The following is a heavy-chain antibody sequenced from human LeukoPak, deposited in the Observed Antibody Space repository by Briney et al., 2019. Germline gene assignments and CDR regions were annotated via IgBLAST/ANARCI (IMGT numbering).Heavy chain of an antibody. CDR3: ARGLAYYYGSGSYGFDY. D-gene: IGHD3-10*01. CDR1: GFTFSSYE. V-gene: IGHV3-48*03. Sequence: GGSLRLSCAASGFTFSSYEMNWVRQAPGKGLEWVSYISSSGSTIYYADSVEGRFTISRDNAKNSLYLQMNSLRAEDTAVYYCARGLAYYYGSGSYGFDYWGQGTLVTVSS. J-gene: IGHJ4*02. CDR2: ISSSGSTI.